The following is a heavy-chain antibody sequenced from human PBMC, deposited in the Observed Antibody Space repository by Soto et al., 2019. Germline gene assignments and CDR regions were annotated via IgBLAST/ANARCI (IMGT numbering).Heavy chain of an antibody. Sequence: QVQLVQSGAEVKKPGASVKVSCKASGYTFTSYYMHWVRQAPGQGLEWMGIIKPSGDSTGYAQKFQGRVTMPWATSTSTVYMELSSLRSEDTAVYYCGRSHFRGFFDYWGQGTLVTVSS. CDR2: IKPSGDST. D-gene: IGHD3-10*01. CDR3: GRSHFRGFFDY. V-gene: IGHV1-46*01. CDR1: GYTFTSYY. J-gene: IGHJ4*02.